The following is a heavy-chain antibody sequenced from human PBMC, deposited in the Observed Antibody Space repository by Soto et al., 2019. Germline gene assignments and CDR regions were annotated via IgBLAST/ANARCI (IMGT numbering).Heavy chain of an antibody. J-gene: IGHJ4*02. V-gene: IGHV4-59*08. CDR1: GGSINGYF. CDR3: ARHAMAMVRVSYLDQ. Sequence: QVQLQESGPGLVKPSETLSLTCTVSGGSINGYFWSWIRQPPGKGLEWIGYIYYSGRTSYNPSLKSPVTISVDTSKNQFSRQLSSVTAADTALYFCARHAMAMVRVSYLDQWGQGALVTVSS. CDR2: IYYSGRT. D-gene: IGHD5-18*01.